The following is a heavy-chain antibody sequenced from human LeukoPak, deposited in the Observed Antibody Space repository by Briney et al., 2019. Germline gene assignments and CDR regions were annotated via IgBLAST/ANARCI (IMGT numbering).Heavy chain of an antibody. CDR2: ISGSGKNT. V-gene: IGHV3-23*01. CDR3: AKYVFSYGSGSYLAH. CDR1: GFTFSNYG. Sequence: GGSLRLSCAAPGFTFSNYGISWVRQAPGKGLEWLSGISGSGKNTYYADSVKGRFIISRDNPKNTAYLQIHSLGAEDTAVYYCAKYVFSYGSGSYLAHWGQGTQVTVSS. J-gene: IGHJ4*02. D-gene: IGHD3-10*01.